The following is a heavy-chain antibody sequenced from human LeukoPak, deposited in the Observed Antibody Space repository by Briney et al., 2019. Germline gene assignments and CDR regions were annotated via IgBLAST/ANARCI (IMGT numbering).Heavy chain of an antibody. J-gene: IGHJ5*02. CDR2: ISSSSSTI. V-gene: IGHV3-48*04. CDR3: ARDLIAAAGTSWNWFHP. D-gene: IGHD6-13*01. CDR1: GFTFSSYS. Sequence: PGGSLRLSCAASGFTFSSYSMNWVRQAPGKGLEWVSYISSSSSTIYYADSVKGRFTISRDNAKNSLYLQMNSLRAEDTAVYYCARDLIAAAGTSWNWFHPWGQGTLVTVSS.